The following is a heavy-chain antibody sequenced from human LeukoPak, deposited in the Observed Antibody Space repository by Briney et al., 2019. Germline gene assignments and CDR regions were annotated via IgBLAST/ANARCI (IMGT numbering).Heavy chain of an antibody. Sequence: GGSLRLSCAASGFTVSSNYMSWVRQAPGKGLEWVSVIYSGGSTYYADSVKGRFTISRDNSKNTLYVQMGSLGAEDSAVYYCARGHDMYDSDGYYSYAMDVWGQGTTVTVSS. CDR1: GFTVSSNY. V-gene: IGHV3-66*01. D-gene: IGHD3-22*01. J-gene: IGHJ6*02. CDR3: ARGHDMYDSDGYYSYAMDV. CDR2: IYSGGST.